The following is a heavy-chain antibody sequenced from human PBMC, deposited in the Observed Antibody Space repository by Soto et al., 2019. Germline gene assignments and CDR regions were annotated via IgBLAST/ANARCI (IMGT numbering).Heavy chain of an antibody. CDR2: IYHSGST. D-gene: IGHD5-12*01. Sequence: QLQLQESGSGLVKPSQTLSLTCAVSGGSISSGGYSWSWIRQPPGKGLEWIGYIYHSGSTYYNPSLKRRVTTSVARPKNQFSPELSSVTAADTAVYYRAAGGGLPRYYWGQGTLVTVSS. CDR3: AAGGGLPRYY. CDR1: GGSISSGGYS. V-gene: IGHV4-30-2*01. J-gene: IGHJ4*02.